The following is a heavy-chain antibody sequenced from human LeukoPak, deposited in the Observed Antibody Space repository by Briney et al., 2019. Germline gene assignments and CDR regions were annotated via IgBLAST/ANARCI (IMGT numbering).Heavy chain of an antibody. CDR1: GGSFSGYY. Sequence: SETLSLTCAVYGGSFSGYYWSWIRQPPGKGLAWIGEINHSGSTNYNPSLKSRVTISVDTSKNQFSLKLSSVTAADTAVYYCARGGGYSSPYYYYYGMDVWGQGTTVTVSS. CDR2: INHSGST. J-gene: IGHJ6*02. CDR3: ARGGGYSSPYYYYYGMDV. D-gene: IGHD6-13*01. V-gene: IGHV4-34*01.